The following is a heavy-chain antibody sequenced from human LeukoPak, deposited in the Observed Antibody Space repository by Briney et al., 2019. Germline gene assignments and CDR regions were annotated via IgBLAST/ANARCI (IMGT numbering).Heavy chain of an antibody. CDR1: GFTFSRNT. CDR2: ISSDSGTI. D-gene: IGHD3-10*01. V-gene: IGHV3-48*04. CDR3: AKDPGGRSNWFDP. J-gene: IGHJ5*02. Sequence: GGSLRLSCVASGFTFSRNTMNWVRQAPGKGLEWVSYISSDSGTIYYADSVKGRFTLSRDNAKNSLYLQMNSLRAEDTAVYYCAKDPGGRSNWFDPWGQGALVTVSS.